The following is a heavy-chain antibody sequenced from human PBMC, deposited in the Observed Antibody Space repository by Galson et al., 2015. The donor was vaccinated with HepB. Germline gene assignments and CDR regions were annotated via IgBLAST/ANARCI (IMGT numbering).Heavy chain of an antibody. D-gene: IGHD6-19*01. CDR1: GGTFSNHA. J-gene: IGHJ4*02. CDR3: ARVDSSGWTR. CDR2: IIPILAIA. Sequence: SVKVSCKASGGTFSNHAISWVRQAPGQGLEWMGGIIPILAIAHYAQKFQGRVTITADKSTSTAYMEVSSLRSEDTAVYYCARVDSSGWTRWGQGTLVTVSS. V-gene: IGHV1-69*10.